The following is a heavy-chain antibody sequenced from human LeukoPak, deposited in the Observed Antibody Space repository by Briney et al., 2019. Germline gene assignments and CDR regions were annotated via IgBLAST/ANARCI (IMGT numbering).Heavy chain of an antibody. CDR3: ARGASSYYDSSDYFDY. CDR2: ISVYNGNT. Sequence: WASVKVSCTASGYTFISHAISWVRPAPGQGPEWMGGISVYNGNTNYAQKLRGRVTITTDTSTSTAYMELRSLRSDDTAVYYCARGASSYYDSSDYFDYWGQGTLVTVSS. D-gene: IGHD3-22*01. V-gene: IGHV1-18*01. J-gene: IGHJ4*02. CDR1: GYTFISHA.